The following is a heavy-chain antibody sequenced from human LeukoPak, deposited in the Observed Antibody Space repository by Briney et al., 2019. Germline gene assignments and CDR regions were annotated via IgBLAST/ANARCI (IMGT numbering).Heavy chain of an antibody. CDR2: ISPTYDI. CDR3: ARDHNWGFDY. V-gene: IGHV3-48*02. CDR1: GFIFSSFA. D-gene: IGHD7-27*01. Sequence: GGSLRLSCAASGFIFSSFAMNWVCQAPGKGREWVTYISPTYDIYYSDSVRGRFTISRDNAKNSLYLQMNSLRDEDTVVYYCARDHNWGFDYWGQGTLVAVSS. J-gene: IGHJ4*02.